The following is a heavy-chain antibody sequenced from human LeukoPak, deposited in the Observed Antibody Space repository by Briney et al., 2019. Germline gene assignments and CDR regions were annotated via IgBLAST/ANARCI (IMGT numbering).Heavy chain of an antibody. Sequence: VASVKVSCKASGYTFAGYYMHWVRQAPGQGLEWMGWINPNSGGTNYAQKFQGRVTMTRDTSISTAYMELSRLRSDDTAVYYCARESSGYANDYWGQGTLVTVSS. D-gene: IGHD3-22*01. CDR3: ARESSGYANDY. J-gene: IGHJ4*02. CDR2: INPNSGGT. CDR1: GYTFAGYY. V-gene: IGHV1-2*02.